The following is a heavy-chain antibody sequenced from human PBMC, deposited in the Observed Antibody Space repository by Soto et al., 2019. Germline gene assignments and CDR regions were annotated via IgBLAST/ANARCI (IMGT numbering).Heavy chain of an antibody. CDR3: ARVLGRRMDD. V-gene: IGHV1-69*08. D-gene: IGHD1-26*01. Sequence: QVQLVQAGAEVKKPGSSVRVSCKASGTIFSSYTISWVRQAPGQGLEWMGRIIPILGETNSAQKFQGRVTLTADKSTNTTYMQLNSLRLEDTAEYYCARVLGRRMDDWGQGNTVNVSS. CDR1: GTIFSSYT. CDR2: IIPILGET. J-gene: IGHJ6*02.